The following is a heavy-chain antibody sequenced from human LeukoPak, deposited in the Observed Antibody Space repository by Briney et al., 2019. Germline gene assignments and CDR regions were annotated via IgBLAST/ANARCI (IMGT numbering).Heavy chain of an antibody. D-gene: IGHD3-10*01. CDR3: ARDWGFGEPYFDY. CDR2: ISSSSSYI. CDR1: GFTFSSYS. Sequence: GGSLRPSCAASGFTFSSYSMNWVRQAPGKGLEWVSSISSSSSYIYYADSVKGRFTISRDNAKNSLYLQMNSLRAEDTAVYYCARDWGFGEPYFDYWGQGTLVTVSS. V-gene: IGHV3-21*01. J-gene: IGHJ4*02.